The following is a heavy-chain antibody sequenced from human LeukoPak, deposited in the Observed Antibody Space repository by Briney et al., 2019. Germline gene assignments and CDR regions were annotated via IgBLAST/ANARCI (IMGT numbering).Heavy chain of an antibody. D-gene: IGHD3-10*01. J-gene: IGHJ4*02. CDR3: ARVLNLMVRGVIGY. V-gene: IGHV1-2*02. Sequence: ASVKDSCKASGYTFTGYYMHWVRQAPGQRLEWMGWINPNSGGTNYAQKFQGRVTMNRDTSISTAYMELSRLRSDDTAVYYCARVLNLMVRGVIGYWGQGTMVTVCS. CDR2: INPNSGGT. CDR1: GYTFTGYY.